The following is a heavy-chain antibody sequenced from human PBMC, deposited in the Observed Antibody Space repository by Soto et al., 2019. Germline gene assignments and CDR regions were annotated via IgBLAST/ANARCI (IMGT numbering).Heavy chain of an antibody. D-gene: IGHD2-15*01. V-gene: IGHV5-51*01. Sequence: GESLKISCKGSGYSFTSYWIGWVRQMPGEGLEWMGIIYPGDSDTRYSPSFQGQVTISADKSISTAYLQWSSLKASDTAMYYCARLRSNVVVVAATLDYWGQGTLVTVSS. CDR2: IYPGDSDT. J-gene: IGHJ4*02. CDR1: GYSFTSYW. CDR3: ARLRSNVVVVAATLDY.